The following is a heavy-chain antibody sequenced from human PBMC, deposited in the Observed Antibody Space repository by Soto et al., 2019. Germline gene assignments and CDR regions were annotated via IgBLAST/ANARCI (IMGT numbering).Heavy chain of an antibody. Sequence: ASVKVSCKASGFTFTSSAVQWVRQARGQRLEWIGWIVVGSGNTNYAQKFQERVTITRDMSTSTAYMELRSLRSDDTAVYYCARVGGREYYDFWSGYYPDYWGQGTLVTVSS. CDR3: ARVGGREYYDFWSGYYPDY. CDR2: IVVGSGNT. CDR1: GFTFTSSA. J-gene: IGHJ4*02. V-gene: IGHV1-58*01. D-gene: IGHD3-3*01.